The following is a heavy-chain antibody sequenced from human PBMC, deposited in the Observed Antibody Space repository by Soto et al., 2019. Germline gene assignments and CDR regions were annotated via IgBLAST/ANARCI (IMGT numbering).Heavy chain of an antibody. Sequence: LSLTCTVSGGSISNYYWSWIRQPPGRGLEWIGHIFYSGSTNYNPALKSRVTISVDTSKNQFSLKLSSVTAADTAVYYCARERLYCSGGSCYLWFDPWGQGTLVTVPS. V-gene: IGHV4-59*01. D-gene: IGHD2-15*01. CDR2: IFYSGST. J-gene: IGHJ5*02. CDR1: GGSISNYY. CDR3: ARERLYCSGGSCYLWFDP.